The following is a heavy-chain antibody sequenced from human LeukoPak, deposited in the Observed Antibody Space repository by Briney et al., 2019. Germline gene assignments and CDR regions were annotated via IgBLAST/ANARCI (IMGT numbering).Heavy chain of an antibody. V-gene: IGHV1-2*02. CDR1: GYTFTGYY. J-gene: IGHJ4*02. CDR2: INPNSGGT. Sequence: ASVKVSCKASGYTFTGYYMHWVRQAPGQGLEWMGWINPNSGGTNYAQKFQGRVTMTRDTSISTAYMGLSRLRSDDTAVYYCARINYDYVWGSYRSPPHLDYWGQGTLVTVSS. CDR3: ARINYDYVWGSYRSPPHLDY. D-gene: IGHD3-16*02.